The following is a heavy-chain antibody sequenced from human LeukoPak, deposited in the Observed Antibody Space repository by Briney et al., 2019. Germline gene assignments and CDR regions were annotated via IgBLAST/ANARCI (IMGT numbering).Heavy chain of an antibody. V-gene: IGHV3-7*01. CDR3: ARENPPTGDAFDI. CDR1: GFTFGKYW. J-gene: IGHJ3*02. CDR2: IKQDGSEK. Sequence: PGGSLRLSCVASGFTFGKYWMSWVRQAPGKGLEWVANIKQDGSEKYYVDSVKGRFTISRDNAKNSLYLQMNSLRAEDTAVYYCARENPPTGDAFDIWGQGTMVTVSS. D-gene: IGHD1-1*01.